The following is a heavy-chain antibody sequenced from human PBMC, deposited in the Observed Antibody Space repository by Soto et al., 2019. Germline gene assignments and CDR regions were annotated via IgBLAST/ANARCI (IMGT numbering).Heavy chain of an antibody. D-gene: IGHD6-19*01. V-gene: IGHV1-8*01. CDR3: ARGLSGWARSGLG. CDR1: GCTFTNYD. J-gene: IGHJ4*01. Sequence: ASLKVSCQASGCTFTNYDMNWVRPATGRGLVWVGWMSPNSRQPDYAQKFQGRVTMTRNTSISTAYMELSMLRSEDTAVYYCARGLSGWARSGLGWRHGALVPVAS. CDR2: MSPNSRQP.